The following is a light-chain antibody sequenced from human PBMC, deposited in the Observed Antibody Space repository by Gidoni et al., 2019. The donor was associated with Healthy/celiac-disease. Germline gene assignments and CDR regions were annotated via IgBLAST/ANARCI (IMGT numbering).Light chain of an antibody. V-gene: IGKV2-28*01. Sequence: DVVMTPSALSLPVPPGEPATISCRSSQSLLHSNGYNYLDWYLQKPGQPPQLLIYLGSNRASGGPDRCSGSGGCADVTLKISRGEAEDDGVYYCMQALQTTPWTFXQXTKVEIK. CDR2: LGS. CDR1: QSLLHSNGYNY. CDR3: MQALQTTPWT. J-gene: IGKJ1*01.